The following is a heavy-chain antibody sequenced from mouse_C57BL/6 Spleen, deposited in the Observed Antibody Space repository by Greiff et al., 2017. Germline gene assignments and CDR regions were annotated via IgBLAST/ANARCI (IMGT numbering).Heavy chain of an antibody. V-gene: IGHV1-69*01. CDR3: AKTGTGSSWFAY. D-gene: IGHD3-3*01. J-gene: IGHJ3*01. CDR1: GYTFTSYW. Sequence: QVQLQQSGAELVMPGASVKLSCKASGYTFTSYWMHWVKQRPGQGLEWIGEIDPSESYTNYNQKFKGKSTLTVDKSSSTAYMQLSSLTSEDSAVYYCAKTGTGSSWFAYWGQGTLVTVSA. CDR2: IDPSESYT.